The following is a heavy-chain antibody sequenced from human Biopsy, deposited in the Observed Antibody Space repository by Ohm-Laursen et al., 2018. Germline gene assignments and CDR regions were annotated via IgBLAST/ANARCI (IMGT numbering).Heavy chain of an antibody. J-gene: IGHJ3*01. CDR3: ARLGNFWNAEDGLDL. Sequence: TLSLTCTVSGGSISNNNYYWGWIRQPAGKGLEWIGRIYPGGSTNYNPSLKSRVTMSVDTSKKQLSLNLRSVTAADTAVYSCARLGNFWNAEDGLDLWGLGTMVTVSS. CDR1: GGSISNNNYY. CDR2: IYPGGST. D-gene: IGHD3-3*01. V-gene: IGHV4-61*02.